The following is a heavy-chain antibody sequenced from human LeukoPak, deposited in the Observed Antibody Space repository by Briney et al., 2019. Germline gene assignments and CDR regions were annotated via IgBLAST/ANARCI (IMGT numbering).Heavy chain of an antibody. V-gene: IGHV3-11*04. D-gene: IGHD2-2*01. J-gene: IGHJ4*02. CDR3: ANHLACGSISCPPFDN. CDR1: GFTFSDYY. CDR2: ISSSGSTI. Sequence: GGSLRLSCVASGFTFSDYYMSWIRQAPGKGLEWVSYISSSGSTIYYADSVKGRFTISRDNAKNSLYLQMNSLRAEDTAVYYCANHLACGSISCPPFDNWGQGTLVTVSS.